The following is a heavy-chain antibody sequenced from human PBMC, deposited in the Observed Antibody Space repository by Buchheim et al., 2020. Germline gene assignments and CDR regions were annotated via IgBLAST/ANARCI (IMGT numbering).Heavy chain of an antibody. CDR1: GGSFSGYY. D-gene: IGHD2/OR15-2a*01. Sequence: QVQLQQWGAGLLKPSETLSLTCAVYGGSFSGYYWSWIRQPPGKGLEWIGEINHSGSTNYNPSLKSRVTISVDASKNQFSLKLSSVTAADTAVYYCARGGVLHYYYYGMDVWGQGTT. CDR3: ARGGVLHYYYYGMDV. J-gene: IGHJ6*02. CDR2: INHSGST. V-gene: IGHV4-34*01.